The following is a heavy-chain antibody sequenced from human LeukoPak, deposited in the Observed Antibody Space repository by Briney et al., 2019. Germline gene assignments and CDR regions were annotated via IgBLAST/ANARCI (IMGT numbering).Heavy chain of an antibody. CDR1: GGTFSSYA. D-gene: IGHD2-2*01. CDR2: IIPILGIA. V-gene: IGHV1-69*04. CDR3: ARGASCCYGT. J-gene: IGHJ5*02. Sequence: ASVKVSCKASGGTFSSYAISWVRQAPGQGLAWMGRIIPILGIANYAQKFQGRVTITADKSTSTAYMELSSLRSEDTAVYYCARGASCCYGTWGQGTLVTVSS.